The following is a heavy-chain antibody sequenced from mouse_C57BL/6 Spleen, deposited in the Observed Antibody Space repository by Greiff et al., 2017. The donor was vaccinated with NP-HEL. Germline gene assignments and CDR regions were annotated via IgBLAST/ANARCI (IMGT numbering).Heavy chain of an antibody. CDR1: GYTFTDYY. J-gene: IGHJ4*01. CDR3: ARKGVYDYDEGAYAMDY. Sequence: EVQLQQSGPVLVKPGASVKMSCKASGYTFTDYYMNWVKQSHGKSLEWIGVINPYNGGTSYNQKFKGKATLTVDKSSSTAYMELNSLTSEDSAVYYCARKGVYDYDEGAYAMDYWGQGTSVTVSS. CDR2: INPYNGGT. V-gene: IGHV1-19*01. D-gene: IGHD2-4*01.